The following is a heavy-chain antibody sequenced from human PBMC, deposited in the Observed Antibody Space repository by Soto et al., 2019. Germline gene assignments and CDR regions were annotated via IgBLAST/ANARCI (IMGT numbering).Heavy chain of an antibody. Sequence: QVQLQESGPGLVKPSQTLSLTCTVSAGSISSGGYYWSWIRQHPGKGLEWIGYIYYSGSTYYNPSLKSRVTISVDTSKNEFSLKLSSVIAADTAVYYCARDLRFRGFYGMDVWGQGTTVTVSS. V-gene: IGHV4-31*03. CDR1: AGSISSGGYY. CDR2: IYYSGST. J-gene: IGHJ6*02. D-gene: IGHD3-10*01. CDR3: ARDLRFRGFYGMDV.